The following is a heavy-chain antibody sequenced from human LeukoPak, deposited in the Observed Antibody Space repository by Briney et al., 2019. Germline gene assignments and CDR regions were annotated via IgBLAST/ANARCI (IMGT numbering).Heavy chain of an antibody. V-gene: IGHV4-59*01. Sequence: PSETLSLTRTVSGDSISSYYWSWIRQPPGKGLEWIGYIYNSGSTNYNPSLKSRVTISVDTSKNQFSLKLSSVTAADTAVYYCARGVYGGNRGWYFDLWGRGTLVTVSS. CDR2: IYNSGST. CDR3: ARGVYGGNRGWYFDL. J-gene: IGHJ2*01. D-gene: IGHD4-23*01. CDR1: GDSISSYY.